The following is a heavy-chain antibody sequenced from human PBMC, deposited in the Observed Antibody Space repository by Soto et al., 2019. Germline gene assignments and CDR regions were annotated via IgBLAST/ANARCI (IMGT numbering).Heavy chain of an antibody. CDR3: AKGEVRGIIPSYFDY. Sequence: GGSLRLSCAGSGFTFRWFGMNWVRQAPGKGLEWVARISNDGSNEYYVDSVKGRFTISRDNSKNTLYLQMDSLRAEDTAVYYCAKGEVRGIIPSYFDYWGLGTLVTVSS. J-gene: IGHJ4*02. CDR2: ISNDGSNE. CDR1: GFTFRWFG. V-gene: IGHV3-30*18. D-gene: IGHD3-10*01.